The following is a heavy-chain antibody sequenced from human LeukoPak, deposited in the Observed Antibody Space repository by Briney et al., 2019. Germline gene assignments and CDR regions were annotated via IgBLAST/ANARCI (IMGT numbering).Heavy chain of an antibody. CDR1: GASISSYY. CDR2: IYYSGST. CDR3: ARVSWDSSGSLFDY. J-gene: IGHJ4*02. Sequence: SETLSLTCTVSGASISSYYWSWIRQPPGKGLEWIGYIYYSGSTNYNPSLKSRVTISVDTSKNQFSLKLSSVTAADTAVYYCARVSWDSSGSLFDYWGQGTLVTVSS. D-gene: IGHD6-19*01. V-gene: IGHV4-59*01.